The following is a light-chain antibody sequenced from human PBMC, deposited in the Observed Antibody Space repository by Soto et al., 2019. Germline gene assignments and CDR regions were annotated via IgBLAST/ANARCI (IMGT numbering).Light chain of an antibody. CDR1: QSVFTN. Sequence: EIVMTQSPATLSVSPGERATLSCRASQSVFTNFAWYQHKAGQAPRLLIYGVSTRATVVPVRFSGSGSGTEFTLTISSLQSEDFAVYYCQQYNTWPLTFGGGTKVEIK. CDR2: GVS. V-gene: IGKV3-15*01. J-gene: IGKJ4*01. CDR3: QQYNTWPLT.